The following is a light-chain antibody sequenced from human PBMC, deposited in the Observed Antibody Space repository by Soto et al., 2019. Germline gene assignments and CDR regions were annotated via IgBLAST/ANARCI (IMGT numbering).Light chain of an antibody. Sequence: QSVLTQPRSVSGSPGQSVTISCTGTSSDVGGSNYVSWYQQHPGKAPKLLIYDVSTRPSGVPDRFSASKSGNTASLTISGLQAEDEADYYCCAYAASYTWVFGGGTKLTVL. CDR3: CAYAASYTWV. CDR1: SSDVGGSNY. CDR2: DVS. V-gene: IGLV2-11*01. J-gene: IGLJ3*02.